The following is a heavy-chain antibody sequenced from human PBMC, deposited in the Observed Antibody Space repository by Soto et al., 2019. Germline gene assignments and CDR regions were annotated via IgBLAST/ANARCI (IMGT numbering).Heavy chain of an antibody. CDR1: GFTFSSYA. J-gene: IGHJ5*02. V-gene: IGHV3-23*01. CDR3: AKDLYSRGWYGYWFDP. Sequence: GGSLRLSCAASGFTFSSYAMSWVRQAPGKGLEWVSAISGSGGSTYYADSVKGRFTISRDNSKNTLYLQMNSLRAEDTAVYYCAKDLYSRGWYGYWFDPWGQGTLVTVSS. D-gene: IGHD6-19*01. CDR2: ISGSGGST.